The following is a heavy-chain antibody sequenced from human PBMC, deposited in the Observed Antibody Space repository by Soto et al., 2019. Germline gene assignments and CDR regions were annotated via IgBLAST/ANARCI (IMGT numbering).Heavy chain of an antibody. CDR3: AKVKGYSGSYY. Sequence: GGSLRLSCAASGFTFSSYAMSWVRQAPGKGLEWVSAISSSGGSTYYADSVKGRFTISRDNSKNTLYLQMNSLRAEDTAVYYCAKVKGYSGSYYWGQGTLVTVSS. CDR1: GFTFSSYA. V-gene: IGHV3-23*01. CDR2: ISSSGGST. J-gene: IGHJ4*02. D-gene: IGHD5-12*01.